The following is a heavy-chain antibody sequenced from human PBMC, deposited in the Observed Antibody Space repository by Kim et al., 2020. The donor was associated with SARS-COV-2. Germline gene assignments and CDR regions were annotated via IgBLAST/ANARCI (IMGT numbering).Heavy chain of an antibody. V-gene: IGHV4-61*01. J-gene: IGHJ4*02. D-gene: IGHD2-2*01. Sequence: SETLSLTCTVSGGSVSSGSYYWSWIRQPPGKGLVWIGYIYYSGSTNYNPSLKSRVTISVDTSKNQFSLKLSSVTAADTAVYYCAGVSSTGVDYWGQGTLVTVSS. CDR1: GGSVSSGSYY. CDR3: AGVSSTGVDY. CDR2: IYYSGST.